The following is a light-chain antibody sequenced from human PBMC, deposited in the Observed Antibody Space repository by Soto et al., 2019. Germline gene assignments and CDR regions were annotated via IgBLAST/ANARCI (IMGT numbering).Light chain of an antibody. V-gene: IGLV2-11*01. CDR2: DVS. CDR3: CSYGGSYTYV. Sequence: QSALTQPRSVSGSPGQSVTISCAGTSSVVGGYNYVSWYQHHPGKAPKLMIYDVSKRPSGVPDRFSGSKSDNTASLTISGLQAEDYADYYCCSYGGSYTYVFGTGTKVTVL. CDR1: SSVVGGYNY. J-gene: IGLJ1*01.